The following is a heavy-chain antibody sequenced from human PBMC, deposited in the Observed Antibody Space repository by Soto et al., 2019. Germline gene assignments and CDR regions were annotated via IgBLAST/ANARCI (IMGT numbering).Heavy chain of an antibody. J-gene: IGHJ6*02. CDR3: ARDRWGGGRDMDV. Sequence: VQLVESGGGLVQPGGSLRLSCAASGFTFSTYWIHWVRQAPGKGRVWVSRINSDGSSTNYADSVKGRFTISRDNAKNTLFLQMNSLRAEDTAVYYCARDRWGGGRDMDVWGQGTTVTVSS. CDR2: INSDGSST. V-gene: IGHV3-74*01. D-gene: IGHD3-10*01. CDR1: GFTFSTYW.